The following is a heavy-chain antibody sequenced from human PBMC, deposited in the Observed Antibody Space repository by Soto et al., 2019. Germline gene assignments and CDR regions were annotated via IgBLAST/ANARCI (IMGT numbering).Heavy chain of an antibody. CDR2: VYDTGST. CDR1: SGPSRSHN. D-gene: IGHD3-10*01. CDR3: VRQGIGALHGLVDV. Sequence: QVQLQQSGPGLVKPSETLSLTCTVSSGPSRSHNWGWIRQSPGRGLEWIGSVYDTGSTSYNPSLASRVTISADTSTTHISLTLSSVTAADPAVYYCVRQGIGALHGLVDVWGQGTTVSVSS. J-gene: IGHJ6*02. V-gene: IGHV4-59*08.